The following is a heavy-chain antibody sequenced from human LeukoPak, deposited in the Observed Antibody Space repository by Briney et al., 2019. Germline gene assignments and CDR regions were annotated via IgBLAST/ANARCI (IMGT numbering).Heavy chain of an antibody. CDR1: GGSFSDYY. CDR2: INHSGTT. J-gene: IGHJ6*04. V-gene: IGHV4-34*01. D-gene: IGHD2-2*01. Sequence: PSETLSLTCAVYGGSFSDYYWNWIRQAPGKGLEWVGEINHSGTTNYHPSLRRCLTISVDTSKNQFSLRLSAVTAADTAVYHCARGLRLPSRSSPAVPHAWGKRTHVTVSA. CDR3: ARGLRLPSRSSPAVPHA.